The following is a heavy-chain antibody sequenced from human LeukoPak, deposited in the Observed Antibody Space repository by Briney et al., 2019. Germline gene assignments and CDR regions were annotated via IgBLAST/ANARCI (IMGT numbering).Heavy chain of an antibody. CDR1: GLTFSSYA. D-gene: IGHD3-22*01. V-gene: IGHV3-30-3*01. J-gene: IGHJ3*02. Sequence: PGGSLRLSCAASGLTFSSYAMHWVRQAPGKGLEWVAVISYDGSNKYYADSVKGRFTISRDNSKNTLYLQMNSLRAEDTAVYYCARGESMIVDAFDIWGQGTMVTVSS. CDR3: ARGESMIVDAFDI. CDR2: ISYDGSNK.